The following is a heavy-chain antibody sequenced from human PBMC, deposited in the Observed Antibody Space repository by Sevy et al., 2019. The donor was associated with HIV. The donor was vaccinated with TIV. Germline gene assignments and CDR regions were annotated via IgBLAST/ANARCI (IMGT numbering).Heavy chain of an antibody. V-gene: IGHV3-7*01. CDR1: GFSLNDYW. D-gene: IGHD2-21*01. J-gene: IGHJ1*01. Sequence: GWSLRLSCAVSGFSLNDYWMSWVRQAPGKGLEWVANINQNGSVSYYVDSVKGRFTISRDDARNLLYLQMNNLRVEDTALYYCVRAIATEASFWGQGTLVTVSS. CDR2: INQNGSVS. CDR3: VRAIATEASF.